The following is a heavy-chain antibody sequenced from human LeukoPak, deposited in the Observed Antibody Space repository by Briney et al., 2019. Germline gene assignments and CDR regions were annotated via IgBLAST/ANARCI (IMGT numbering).Heavy chain of an antibody. V-gene: IGHV1-24*01. CDR3: ATSGAHYYDSSGYYCYVY. CDR1: GGTFSSYA. Sequence: GASVKVSCKASGGTFSSYAISWVRQAPGKGLEWMGGFDPEDGETIYAQKFQGRVTMTEDTSTDTAYMELSSLRSEDTAVYYCATSGAHYYDSSGYYCYVYWGQGTLVTVSS. J-gene: IGHJ4*02. D-gene: IGHD3-22*01. CDR2: FDPEDGET.